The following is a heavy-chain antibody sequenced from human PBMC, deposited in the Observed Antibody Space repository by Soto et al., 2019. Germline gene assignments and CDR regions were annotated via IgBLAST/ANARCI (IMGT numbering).Heavy chain of an antibody. Sequence: EVQLVESGGGLVQPGRSLRLSCAASGFTFDDYAMHWVRQAPGKGLEWVSGISWNSGSIGYADSVKGRFTISRDNAKNSLYLQMNSLRAEDTALYYCARPRYCSGGSCYSRGLYYYYGMDVWGQGTTVTVSS. CDR2: ISWNSGSI. CDR3: ARPRYCSGGSCYSRGLYYYYGMDV. CDR1: GFTFDDYA. J-gene: IGHJ6*02. V-gene: IGHV3-9*01. D-gene: IGHD2-15*01.